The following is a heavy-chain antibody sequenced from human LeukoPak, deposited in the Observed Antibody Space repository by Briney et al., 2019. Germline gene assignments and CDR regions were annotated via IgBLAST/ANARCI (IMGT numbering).Heavy chain of an antibody. CDR2: IYYSGST. J-gene: IGHJ5*02. CDR3: ARDLSSGWPNVWFDP. V-gene: IGHV4-61*01. D-gene: IGHD6-19*01. CDR1: GGSISSSSYY. Sequence: PSETLSLTCTVSGGSISSSSYYWSWIRQPPGKGLEWIGYIYYSGSTNYNPSLKSRVTISVDTSKNQFSLKLSSVTAADTAVYYCARDLSSGWPNVWFDPWGQGTLVTVSS.